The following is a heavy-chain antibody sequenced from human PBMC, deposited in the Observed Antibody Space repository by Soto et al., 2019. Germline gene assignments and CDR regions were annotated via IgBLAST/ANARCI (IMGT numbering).Heavy chain of an antibody. Sequence: GGSLRLSFSASGIPFSSYSMSWVRQAPGKGLEWVASITSDSSDIYYEDSVKGRFTISRDNGENSLYLQMTSLGAEDTGVYYCATTYCSGGYCFSSEYWGQGVLVNVSA. V-gene: IGHV3-21*01. J-gene: IGHJ4*02. D-gene: IGHD2-15*01. CDR2: ITSDSSDI. CDR3: ATTYCSGGYCFSSEY. CDR1: GIPFSSYS.